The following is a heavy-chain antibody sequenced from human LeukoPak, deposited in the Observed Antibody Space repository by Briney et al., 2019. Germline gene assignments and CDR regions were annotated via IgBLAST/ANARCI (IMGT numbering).Heavy chain of an antibody. Sequence: PGGSLRLSCAASGFTFSSYGMHWVRQAPGKGLEWVAVIWYDGSNKYYADSVKGRFTISRDNSKNTLYLQMNSLRAEDTAVYYCAKERVHYDSSGYYAHLDYWGQGTLVTVSS. CDR2: IWYDGSNK. J-gene: IGHJ4*02. CDR3: AKERVHYDSSGYYAHLDY. D-gene: IGHD3-22*01. V-gene: IGHV3-33*06. CDR1: GFTFSSYG.